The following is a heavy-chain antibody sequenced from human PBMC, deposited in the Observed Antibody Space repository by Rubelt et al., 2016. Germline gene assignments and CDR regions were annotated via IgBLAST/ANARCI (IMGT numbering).Heavy chain of an antibody. CDR1: GFSFNIYE. CDR2: ITASGGAR. J-gene: IGHJ5*02. D-gene: IGHD2/OR15-2a*01. V-gene: IGHV3-48*03. Sequence: EVQLVESGGGLVQPGGSLRLSCAASGFSFNIYEMNWVRQAPGKGLEWVSYITASGGARYYADAAKGRFTVSRDNAKNLLYLQMNNVTDDDTALYYCVRDEYGVGGDPWGQGTLVTVSS. CDR3: VRDEYGVGGDP.